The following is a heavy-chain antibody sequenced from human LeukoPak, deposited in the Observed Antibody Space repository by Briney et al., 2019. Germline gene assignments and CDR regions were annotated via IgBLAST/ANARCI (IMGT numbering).Heavy chain of an antibody. J-gene: IGHJ4*02. CDR2: IRYDGRNK. CDR1: GFTFSTYG. D-gene: IGHD4-17*01. Sequence: GGSLRLSCAASGFTFSTYGMHWVRQAPGKGLEWVAFIRYDGRNKYYADSVKGRFTISRDNSKNTLYLQMNSLRAEDTAVYYCAKDLTVTTPFDYWGQGTLITVSS. CDR3: AKDLTVTTPFDY. V-gene: IGHV3-30*02.